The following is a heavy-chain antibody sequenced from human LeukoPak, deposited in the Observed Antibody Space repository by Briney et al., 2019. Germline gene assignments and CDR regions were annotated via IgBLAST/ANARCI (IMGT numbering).Heavy chain of an antibody. Sequence: SETLSLTCTVSAGSISSYYWTWIRQPPGKGLEWVGYIYYSGSTSYNPSLKSRVTISVDTSKNQFSLKLSSVTAADTAIYYCASLAVAGGNWFDPWGQGTLVTVSS. J-gene: IGHJ5*02. CDR2: IYYSGST. V-gene: IGHV4-59*01. CDR3: ASLAVAGGNWFDP. CDR1: AGSISSYY. D-gene: IGHD6-19*01.